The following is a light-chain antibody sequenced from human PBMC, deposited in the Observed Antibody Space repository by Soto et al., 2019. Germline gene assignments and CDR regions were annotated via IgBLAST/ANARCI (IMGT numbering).Light chain of an antibody. Sequence: QSVLTQPASVSGSPGQSITISCTGTSSDVGSYNLVSWYQQHPGKAPKLMIYEVSKRPSGVSNRFSGSKSGNTASLTISGLQAEDEAVYYCCSYAGSSTFYVFGTGTKLTVL. J-gene: IGLJ1*01. CDR3: CSYAGSSTFYV. V-gene: IGLV2-23*02. CDR1: SSDVGSYNL. CDR2: EVS.